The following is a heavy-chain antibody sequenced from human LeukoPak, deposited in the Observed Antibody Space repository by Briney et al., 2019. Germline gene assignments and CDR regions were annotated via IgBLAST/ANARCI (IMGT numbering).Heavy chain of an antibody. V-gene: IGHV3-30-3*01. Sequence: HPGRSLRLSCAASGFTFSSYAMHWVRQAPGKGLEWVAVISYDGSNKYYADSVKGRFTISRDNSKNTLYLQMNSLRAEDTAVYYCARGWRIAAAGTDYWGQGTLVTVSS. J-gene: IGHJ4*02. CDR1: GFTFSSYA. CDR2: ISYDGSNK. CDR3: ARGWRIAAAGTDY. D-gene: IGHD6-13*01.